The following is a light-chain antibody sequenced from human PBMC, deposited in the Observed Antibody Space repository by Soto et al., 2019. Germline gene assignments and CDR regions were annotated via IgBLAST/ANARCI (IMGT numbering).Light chain of an antibody. V-gene: IGKV3-15*01. CDR3: QQRSNWPIT. CDR2: GAS. J-gene: IGKJ5*01. CDR1: QSVSSN. Sequence: EIVMTQSPATLSVSPGERGTLSCRAGQSVSSNLAWYQQKPGQAPRLLIYGASTRATGIPARFSGSGSGTDFTLTISSLEPEDFAVYYCQQRSNWPITFGQGTRLEIK.